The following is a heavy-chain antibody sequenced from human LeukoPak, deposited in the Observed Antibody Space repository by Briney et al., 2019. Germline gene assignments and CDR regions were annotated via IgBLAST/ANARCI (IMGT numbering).Heavy chain of an antibody. CDR1: GGSISSYY. V-gene: IGHV4-4*07. CDR3: ARPKVYGDYQGAFHI. D-gene: IGHD4-17*01. Sequence: PSETLSLTCTVSGGSISSYYWSWIRQPAGKGLEWIGRIYSSGSTYYNPSLKSRVTISVDTSKNQFSLKVRSVTAADTAVYYCARPKVYGDYQGAFHIWGQGTMVTVSS. CDR2: IYSSGST. J-gene: IGHJ3*02.